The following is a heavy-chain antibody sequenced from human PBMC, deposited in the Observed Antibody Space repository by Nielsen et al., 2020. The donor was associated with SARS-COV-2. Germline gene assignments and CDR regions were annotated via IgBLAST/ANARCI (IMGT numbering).Heavy chain of an antibody. J-gene: IGHJ4*02. V-gene: IGHV3-30*03. D-gene: IGHD3-10*01. Sequence: GGSLRLSCAVSGFDFSDFGMHWVRQAPGKGLEWVAVISYDGSNKYYADSVKGRFTISRDNSKNTLYLQMNSLRAEDTAVYYCASLHKSGLEDYWGQGTLVTVSS. CDR1: GFDFSDFG. CDR2: ISYDGSNK. CDR3: ASLHKSGLEDY.